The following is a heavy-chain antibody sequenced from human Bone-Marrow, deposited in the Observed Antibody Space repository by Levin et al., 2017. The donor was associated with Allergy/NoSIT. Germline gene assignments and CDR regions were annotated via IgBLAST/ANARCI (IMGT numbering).Heavy chain of an antibody. CDR2: ISAYNGNT. D-gene: IGHD4-17*01. CDR3: ARALHLFDYGVLNPFDY. CDR1: GYTFTSYG. Sequence: GASVKVSCKASGYTFTSYGISWVRQAPGQGLEWMGWISAYNGNTNYAQKLQGRVTMTTDTSTSTAYMELRSLRSDDTAVYYCARALHLFDYGVLNPFDYWGQGTLVTVSS. J-gene: IGHJ4*02. V-gene: IGHV1-18*01.